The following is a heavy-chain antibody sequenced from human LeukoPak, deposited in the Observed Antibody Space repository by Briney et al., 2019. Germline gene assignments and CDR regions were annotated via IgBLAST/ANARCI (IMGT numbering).Heavy chain of an antibody. J-gene: IGHJ4*02. CDR1: GDSVSSNSAA. CDR2: TYYRSNWYN. D-gene: IGHD4-17*01. V-gene: IGHV6-1*01. CDR3: ARDSDYSDSFDY. Sequence: SQTLSLTCAISGDSVSSNSAAWNWIRQSPSRGLERLGRTYYRSNWYNDYAVSVKSRITVNPDTSKNQFSLQLKSVTPEDTAVYYCARDSDYSDSFDYWGQGILVTVSS.